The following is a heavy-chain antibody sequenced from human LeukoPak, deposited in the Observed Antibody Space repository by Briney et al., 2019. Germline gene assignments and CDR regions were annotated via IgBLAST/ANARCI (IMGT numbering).Heavy chain of an antibody. J-gene: IGHJ5*02. CDR1: GGSISSYY. CDR2: IYYSGST. Sequence: SETLSLTCTVSGGSISSYYWSWIRRPPGKGLEWIGYIYYSGSTNYNPSLKSRVTISVDTSKNQFSLKLSSVTAADTAVYYCARRRARITMVRGAYNNWFDPWGQGTLVTVSS. CDR3: ARRRARITMVRGAYNNWFDP. V-gene: IGHV4-59*01. D-gene: IGHD3-10*01.